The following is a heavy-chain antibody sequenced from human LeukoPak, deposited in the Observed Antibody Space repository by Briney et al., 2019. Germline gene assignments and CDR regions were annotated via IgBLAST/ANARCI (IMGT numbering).Heavy chain of an antibody. Sequence: SETLSLTCTVSGGSISSYYWSWIRQPPGKGLEWIGYIYYSGSTNYNPSLKSRVTISVDTSKNQFSLKLSSVTAADTAVYYCATQISDDCSGGSCSFDYWGQGTLVTVSS. V-gene: IGHV4-59*01. D-gene: IGHD2-15*01. CDR2: IYYSGST. CDR3: ATQISDDCSGGSCSFDY. J-gene: IGHJ4*02. CDR1: GGSISSYY.